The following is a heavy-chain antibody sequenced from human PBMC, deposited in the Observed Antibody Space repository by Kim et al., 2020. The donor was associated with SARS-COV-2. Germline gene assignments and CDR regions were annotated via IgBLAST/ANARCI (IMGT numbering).Heavy chain of an antibody. Sequence: NYHPSLESQVTMSVDTYQNQFSMKLRSLTAADTAMYYCARVVAVAPRYFDYWGQGILVTVSS. J-gene: IGHJ4*02. CDR3: ARVVAVAPRYFDY. D-gene: IGHD6-19*01. V-gene: IGHV4-4*07.